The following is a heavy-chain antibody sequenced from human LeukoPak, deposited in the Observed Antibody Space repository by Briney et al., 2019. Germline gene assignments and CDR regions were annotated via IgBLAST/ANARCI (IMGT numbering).Heavy chain of an antibody. CDR2: IIPIFGTA. J-gene: IGHJ4*02. D-gene: IGHD4-11*01. CDR1: GGTFSSYA. Sequence: GSSVKVSCKASGGTFSSYAISWVRQAPGQGLEWMGRIIPIFGTANYAQKFQGRVTITTDESTSTAYMELSSLRSEDTAVYYCARDLTHDYLRRGHFDYWGQGTLVTVSS. V-gene: IGHV1-69*05. CDR3: ARDLTHDYLRRGHFDY.